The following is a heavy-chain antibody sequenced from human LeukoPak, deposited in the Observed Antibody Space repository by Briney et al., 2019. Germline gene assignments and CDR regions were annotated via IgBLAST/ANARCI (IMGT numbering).Heavy chain of an antibody. CDR2: IYPGDSDS. D-gene: IGHD1-26*01. V-gene: IGHV5-51*01. J-gene: IGHJ1*01. Sequence: GESLKISCKGSGYTFTTYWIAWVRQMPGKGLEWMGIIYPGDSDSRYSPSFQGQVTISADKSISTAYLQWSSLKASDTAMYYCASRGGKSYFHTWGQGTLVTVSS. CDR3: ASRGGKSYFHT. CDR1: GYTFTTYW.